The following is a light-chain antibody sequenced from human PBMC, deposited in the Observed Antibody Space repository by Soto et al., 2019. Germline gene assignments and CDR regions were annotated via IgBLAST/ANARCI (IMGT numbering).Light chain of an antibody. CDR2: DAS. Sequence: AIQLTQSPSSLSASVGDRVTITCRASQGISSALAWYQQKPGKAPKLLIYDASSLESGVPSRFSGSGSCTDFTLTISSLQPEDFATYYCQQFNSYLLFTFGPGTKVDIK. CDR3: QQFNSYLLFT. J-gene: IGKJ3*01. V-gene: IGKV1-13*02. CDR1: QGISSA.